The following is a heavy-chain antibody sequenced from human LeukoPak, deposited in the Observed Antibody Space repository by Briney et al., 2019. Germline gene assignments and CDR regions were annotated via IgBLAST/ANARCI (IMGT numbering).Heavy chain of an antibody. Sequence: SETLSLTCAVYGGSFSGYYRSWIRQPPGKGLEWIGEINHSGSTGHNPSLKSRVTISVDTSKNQFSLKLSSVTAADTAVYYCARGQGRDGYDGILDFRGQGALVTVSS. CDR3: ARGQGRDGYDGILDF. CDR1: GGSFSGYY. V-gene: IGHV4-34*01. J-gene: IGHJ4*02. CDR2: INHSGST. D-gene: IGHD5-24*01.